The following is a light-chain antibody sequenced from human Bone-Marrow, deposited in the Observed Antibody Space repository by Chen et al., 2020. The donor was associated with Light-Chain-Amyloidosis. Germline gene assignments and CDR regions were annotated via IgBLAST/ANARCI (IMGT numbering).Light chain of an antibody. CDR2: EVI. CDR3: CSYAGDSWV. V-gene: IGLV2-8*01. CDR1: NSDVGRYDY. J-gene: IGLJ3*02. Sequence: QSALTQPASVSGSPGQSITISCTGTNSDVGRYDYVSLYQQHPGKAPKFLIYEVIKRSSGVPDRFSGSKSGNTASLTVSGFQAEDEADYYCCSYAGDSWVFGGGTKLTVL.